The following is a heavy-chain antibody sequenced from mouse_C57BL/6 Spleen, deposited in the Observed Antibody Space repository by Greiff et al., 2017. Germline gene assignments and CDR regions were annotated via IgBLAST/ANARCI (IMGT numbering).Heavy chain of an antibody. D-gene: IGHD2-3*01. CDR3: TRMDGYYRYAMDY. CDR1: GYTFTDYY. V-gene: IGHV1-75*01. Sequence: VKLMESGPELVKPGASVKISCKASGYTFTDYYINWVKQRPGQGLEWIGWIFPGSGSTYYNEKFKGKATLTVDKSSSTAYMLLSSLTSEDSAVYFCTRMDGYYRYAMDYWGQGTSVTVSS. CDR2: IFPGSGST. J-gene: IGHJ4*01.